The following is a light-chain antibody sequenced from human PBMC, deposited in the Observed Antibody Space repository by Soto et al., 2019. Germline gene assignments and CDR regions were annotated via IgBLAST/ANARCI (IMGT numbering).Light chain of an antibody. V-gene: IGKV3-20*01. J-gene: IGKJ3*01. Sequence: EIVLTQSPGTLSLSPGERATLSCRASQSVSSTYLAWYQQKPGQAPRLLIYGASNRATGIPDRFSGGGSGTDFTLAISRLETEDFAVYYCQQYGSSPPFTFGPGTTVEIK. CDR2: GAS. CDR1: QSVSSTY. CDR3: QQYGSSPPFT.